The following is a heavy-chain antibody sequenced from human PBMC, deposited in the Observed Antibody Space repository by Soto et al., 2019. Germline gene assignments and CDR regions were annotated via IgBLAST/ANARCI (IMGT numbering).Heavy chain of an antibody. J-gene: IGHJ4*02. D-gene: IGHD3-16*02. CDR3: TTVILVSDDYLRGSYRHDY. V-gene: IGHV3-15*01. Sequence: PGGSLRLSCAASGFTFSNAWMSWVRQAPGKGLEWVGRIKSKTDGGTTDYAAPVKGRFTISRDDSKNTLYLQMNSLKTEDTAVYYCTTVILVSDDYLRGSYRHDYSGQATLVTVSS. CDR2: IKSKTDGGTT. CDR1: GFTFSNAW.